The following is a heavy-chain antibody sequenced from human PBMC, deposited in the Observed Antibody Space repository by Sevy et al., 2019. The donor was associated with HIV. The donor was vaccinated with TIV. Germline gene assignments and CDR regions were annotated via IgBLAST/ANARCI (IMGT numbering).Heavy chain of an antibody. CDR3: ARERDRQALNV. CDR1: GFTFGSYA. J-gene: IGHJ3*01. Sequence: GGSLRLSCAASGFTFGSYAMHWVRQAPGKGLEWLAFISYDGSRKYYADSVKGRFTNSRDNSKNTQFMQLNSLSAEDTALYYCARERDRQALNVWGQGTMVTVSS. V-gene: IGHV3-30-3*01. CDR2: ISYDGSRK.